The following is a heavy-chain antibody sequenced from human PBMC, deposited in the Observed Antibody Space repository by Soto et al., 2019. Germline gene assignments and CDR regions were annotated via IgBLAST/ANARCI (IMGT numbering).Heavy chain of an antibody. J-gene: IGHJ4*02. V-gene: IGHV3-49*04. Sequence: TGGSLRLSCTTSGFTFGDYALSWVRQAPGKGLEWVGFIRRNAYGGTTDYAASVKGRFTISRDDSKSIAYLQMNSLRTEDTALYYCTRASSLDFDFWGQGTPVTVSS. D-gene: IGHD3-16*01. CDR2: IRRNAYGGTT. CDR3: TRASSLDFDF. CDR1: GFTFGDYA.